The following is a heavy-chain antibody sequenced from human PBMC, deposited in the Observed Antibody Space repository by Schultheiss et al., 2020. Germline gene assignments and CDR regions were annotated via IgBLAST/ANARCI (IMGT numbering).Heavy chain of an antibody. J-gene: IGHJ4*02. Sequence: GGSLRLSCAASGFTFDDYGMSWVRQAPGKGLEWVSAISGSGGSTYYADSVKGRFTISRDNSKNTLYLQMNSLRAEDTAVYYCAKVPANWGGDRYFDYWGQGTLVTVSS. CDR2: ISGSGGST. D-gene: IGHD7-27*01. CDR3: AKVPANWGGDRYFDY. V-gene: IGHV3-23*01. CDR1: GFTFDDYG.